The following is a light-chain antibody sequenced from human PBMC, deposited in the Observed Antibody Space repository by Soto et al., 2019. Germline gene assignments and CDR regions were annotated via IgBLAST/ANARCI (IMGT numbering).Light chain of an antibody. Sequence: EIVLTQSPGTLSLSAGERATLSCRASQTVSSSYVAWYQQKPGQAPRLLMYGTSTRATGIPDEFSGSGSGTDFSITSSRLAAEDFAVYYRHQDGGSPTWTFGQGTKVENK. V-gene: IGKV3-20*01. J-gene: IGKJ1*01. CDR1: QTVSSSY. CDR2: GTS. CDR3: HQDGGSPTWT.